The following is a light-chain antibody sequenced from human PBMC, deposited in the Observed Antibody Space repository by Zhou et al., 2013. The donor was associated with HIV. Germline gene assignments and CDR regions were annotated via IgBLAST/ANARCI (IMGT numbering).Light chain of an antibody. CDR1: QDIINW. CDR3: QKXNSAPWT. CDR2: KAS. Sequence: DIQMTQSPSTLSASVGDRVTITCRASQDIINWLAWYQQKPGKAPKLLVYKASILEDGVPSRFSGSGSGTEFTLTISGLQSDDFATYYCQKXNSAPWTFGQGTKVEIK. J-gene: IGKJ1*01. V-gene: IGKV1-5*03.